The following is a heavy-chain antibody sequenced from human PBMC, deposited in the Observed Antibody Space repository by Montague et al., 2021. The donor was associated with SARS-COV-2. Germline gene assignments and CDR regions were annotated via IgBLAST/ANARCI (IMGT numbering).Heavy chain of an antibody. D-gene: IGHD3-16*02. CDR3: PRIRIGVWGSYRYFDY. J-gene: IGHJ4*02. CDR2: NYDSGST. V-gene: IGHV4-39*01. Sequence: SETLSLTCTVSGGSISSSSYYWGWIRQPPGKGLVGVGSNYDSGSTYYNPTLKIRITISVDTSKNQLSLKLISVTAADTAVYYCPRIRIGVWGSYRYFDYWGQGTLVTVSS. CDR1: GGSISSSSYY.